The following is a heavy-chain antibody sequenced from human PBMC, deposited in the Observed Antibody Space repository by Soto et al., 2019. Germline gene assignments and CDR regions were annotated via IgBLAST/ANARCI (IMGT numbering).Heavy chain of an antibody. CDR3: ARTDIQLWTNWFDP. D-gene: IGHD5-18*01. J-gene: IGHJ5*02. Sequence: SETLSLTCAVSGGSISSGGYSWSWIRQPPGKGLEWIGYIYHSGSTYYNPSLKSRVTISVDRSKNQFSLKLSSVTAADTAVYYCARTDIQLWTNWFDPWGQGTLVTVSS. CDR2: IYHSGST. CDR1: GGSISSGGYS. V-gene: IGHV4-30-2*01.